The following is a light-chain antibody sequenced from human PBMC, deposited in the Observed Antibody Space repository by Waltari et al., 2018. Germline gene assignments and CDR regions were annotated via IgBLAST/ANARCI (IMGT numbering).Light chain of an antibody. CDR1: QSVSSN. CDR3: QQYNTWPT. V-gene: IGKV3-15*01. Sequence: EIVMTQSPATLSVSPGERATLSCRARQSVSSNLAWYQQKPGQAPRLLNYGASTRATGIPDRFSGSGSGTEFTLTISSLQSEYFAVYYCQQYNTWPTFGQGTKVEI. J-gene: IGKJ1*01. CDR2: GAS.